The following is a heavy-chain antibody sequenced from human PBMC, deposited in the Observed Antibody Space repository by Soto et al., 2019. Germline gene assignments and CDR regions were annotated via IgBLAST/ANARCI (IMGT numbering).Heavy chain of an antibody. CDR1: GYTFINYY. J-gene: IGHJ4*02. Sequence: GASVKVSCKASGYTFINYYMHWVRQAPGQGFEWMGRISPKSGGTNYAQKFQGRVSMTWDTSLKTAYMELSSLMSEDTAVYYCARDRIVGATGPKYYFDYWGQGTLVTVSS. CDR2: ISPKSGGT. CDR3: ARDRIVGATGPKYYFDY. D-gene: IGHD1-26*01. V-gene: IGHV1-2*02.